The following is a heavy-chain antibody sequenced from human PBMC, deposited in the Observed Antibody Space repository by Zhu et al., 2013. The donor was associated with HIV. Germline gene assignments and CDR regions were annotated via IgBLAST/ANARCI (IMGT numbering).Heavy chain of an antibody. J-gene: IGHJ4*02. V-gene: IGHV4-30-2*01. CDR2: IFQSGGT. Sequence: QVQLQESGSGLVKPSQTLSLTCTVSGDSMRSGSYSWTWIRQPPGKGLEWVGHIFQSGGTYYNPSLRGRVTISVDKSKNQFSLTLNSVTAADTAVYFCGKYTMVRGMMRVIDYWGQGTLVTVSS. CDR3: GKYTMVRGMMRVIDY. CDR1: GDSMRSGSYS. D-gene: IGHD3-10*01.